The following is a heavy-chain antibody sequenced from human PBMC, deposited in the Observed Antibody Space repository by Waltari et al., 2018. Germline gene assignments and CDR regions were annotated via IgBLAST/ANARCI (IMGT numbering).Heavy chain of an antibody. CDR1: GGSFSDYY. J-gene: IGHJ5*02. Sequence: QVQLQQWGAGLLKPSETLSLTCAVYGGSFSDYYWSWIRQPPGKGLEWIGEINHSGRTSYNPSLRSRITMSVDASKNQFSLKLRSVTAADTAVYYCARVRPSRIVIFGTSWFDPWGQGTPVTVSS. CDR3: ARVRPSRIVIFGTSWFDP. V-gene: IGHV4-34*01. CDR2: INHSGRT. D-gene: IGHD3-22*01.